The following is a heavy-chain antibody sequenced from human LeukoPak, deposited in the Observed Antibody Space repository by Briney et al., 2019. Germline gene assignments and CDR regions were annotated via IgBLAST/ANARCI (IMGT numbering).Heavy chain of an antibody. CDR1: GFTFSSYA. V-gene: IGHV3-23*01. Sequence: PGGSLRLSCAASGFTFSSYAMSWVRQAPGKGLEWVSGVSGSGGSTYYADSVKGRFTISRDNPRNTLYLQMNSLRVEDTALYYCTKNTWLQAPDASDVWGQGTMVTVSS. CDR3: TKNTWLQAPDASDV. CDR2: VSGSGGST. D-gene: IGHD5-24*01. J-gene: IGHJ3*01.